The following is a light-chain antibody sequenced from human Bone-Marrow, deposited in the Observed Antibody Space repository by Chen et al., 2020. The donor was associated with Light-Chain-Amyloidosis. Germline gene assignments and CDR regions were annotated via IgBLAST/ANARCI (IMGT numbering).Light chain of an antibody. J-gene: IGLJ2*01. CDR2: RDT. CDR3: QSADSSGTYEVI. V-gene: IGLV3-25*03. CDR1: DLPTKY. Sequence: SYELTQSPSVSVSPGQTARITCSGDDLPTKYAYWYQQKPGQAPVLVIHRDTERPSGISERFSGSSSGITATLTISGVQAEDEADYHCQSADSSGTYEVIFGGGTKLTVL.